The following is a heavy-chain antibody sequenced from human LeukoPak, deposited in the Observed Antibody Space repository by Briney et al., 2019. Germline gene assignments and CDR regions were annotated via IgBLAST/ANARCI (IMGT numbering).Heavy chain of an antibody. V-gene: IGHV3-30*02. J-gene: IGHJ4*02. Sequence: GGSLRLSCAASGFTFSSYGMHWVRQAPGKGLEWVAFIRYDGSNKYYADSVKGRFTISRDNSKNTLYLQMNSLRAEDTAVYYCAKDLRITMIVGYYFDYWGQGTLVTVSS. D-gene: IGHD3-22*01. CDR1: GFTFSSYG. CDR2: IRYDGSNK. CDR3: AKDLRITMIVGYYFDY.